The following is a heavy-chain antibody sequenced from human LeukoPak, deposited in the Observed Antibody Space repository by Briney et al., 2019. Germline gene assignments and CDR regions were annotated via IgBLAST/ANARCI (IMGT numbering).Heavy chain of an antibody. CDR3: ARSRCSSSSCRDDWFDP. Sequence: ASVKVSCKASGYSFTGYYMHWVRQAPGQGLEWMGWINPNSGGTNYAQKFQGRVTMTRDTSISTAYMELRSLRSDDTAVYYCARSRCSSSSCRDDWFDPWGRGTLVTVSS. J-gene: IGHJ5*02. CDR2: INPNSGGT. V-gene: IGHV1-2*02. D-gene: IGHD2-2*01. CDR1: GYSFTGYY.